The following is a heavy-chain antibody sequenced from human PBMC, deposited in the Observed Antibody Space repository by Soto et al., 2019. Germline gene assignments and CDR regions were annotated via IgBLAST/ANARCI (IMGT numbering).Heavy chain of an antibody. CDR2: IIPIFGTA. V-gene: IGHV1-69*06. Sequence: QVQLVQSGAEVKKPGSSVKVSCKASGGTFSSYAISWVRQAPGQGREWMGGIIPIFGTANYAQKFQGRVTITADKSTSTAYRELSSLRSEDTAVYYCARGITMLRLAYFQHWGQGALVTVSS. J-gene: IGHJ1*01. D-gene: IGHD3-10*01. CDR1: GGTFSSYA. CDR3: ARGITMLRLAYFQH.